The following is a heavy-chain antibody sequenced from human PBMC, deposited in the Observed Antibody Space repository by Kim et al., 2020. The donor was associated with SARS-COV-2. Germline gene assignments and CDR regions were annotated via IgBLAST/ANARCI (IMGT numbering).Heavy chain of an antibody. D-gene: IGHD5-12*01. Sequence: GGSLRLSCAASGFTFSIYSIDWVRRAPGKGLEWIIYISSTSRNIYYADSVKGRFTVSRDNAENSVYLQMDSLTDEDTAIYYCARVGPIGYTVDYWGQGTPVTVSS. CDR2: ISSTSRNI. V-gene: IGHV3-48*02. CDR3: ARVGPIGYTVDY. CDR1: GFTFSIYS. J-gene: IGHJ4*02.